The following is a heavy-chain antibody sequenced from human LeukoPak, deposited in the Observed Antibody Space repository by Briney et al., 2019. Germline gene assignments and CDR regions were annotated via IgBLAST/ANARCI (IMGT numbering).Heavy chain of an antibody. Sequence: PGGSLRLSCEASGFTFSAYAMTWVRQAPGKGLEWVSSIGSDNKPHYSESVKGRFTISRDNSKNTLYLQMNTLRAEDTAVYYCARRQGDAFDIWGQGTMVTVSS. V-gene: IGHV3-23*05. CDR2: IGSDNKP. CDR3: ARRQGDAFDI. J-gene: IGHJ3*02. CDR1: GFTFSAYA. D-gene: IGHD1-1*01.